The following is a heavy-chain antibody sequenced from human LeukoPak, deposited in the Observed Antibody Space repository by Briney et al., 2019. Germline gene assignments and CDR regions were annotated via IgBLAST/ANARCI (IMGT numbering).Heavy chain of an antibody. CDR2: FDPEDGET. CDR1: GYTLTELS. V-gene: IGHV1-24*01. D-gene: IGHD1-26*01. J-gene: IGHJ6*02. Sequence: ASVKVSCKVSGYTLTELSMHWVRQAPGKGLEWMGGFDPEDGETIYAQKFQGRVTMTEDTSTDTAYMELSSLRSEDTAVYYRATAVGALYGMDVWGQGTTVTVSS. CDR3: ATAVGALYGMDV.